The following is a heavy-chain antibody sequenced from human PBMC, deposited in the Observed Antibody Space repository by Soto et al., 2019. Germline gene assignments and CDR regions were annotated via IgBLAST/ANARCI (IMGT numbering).Heavy chain of an antibody. V-gene: IGHV1-18*01. D-gene: IGHD3-9*01. Sequence: QVQLVQSGAEVKKPGASVKVSCKTSGYTFTNFGISGVRQAPGQELEWMGWISAYNGNTNYAQKFQGRVTITTDTTKTLASREVRRLRSADPAVYHCARLVTPVDYWGQGTLVTVSS. CDR1: GYTFTNFG. CDR3: ARLVTPVDY. CDR2: ISAYNGNT. J-gene: IGHJ4*02.